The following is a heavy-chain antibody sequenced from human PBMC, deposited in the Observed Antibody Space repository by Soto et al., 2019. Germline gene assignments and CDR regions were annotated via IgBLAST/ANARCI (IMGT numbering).Heavy chain of an antibody. CDR1: GFTFSSYA. D-gene: IGHD4-17*01. V-gene: IGHV3-30*04. CDR3: ARGTTTVTTKYHFDY. CDR2: ISYDGSNK. Sequence: QVQLVESGGGVVQPGRSLRLSCAASGFTFSSYAMHWFGQAPGEGLEGVAFISYDGSNKDYADSVKGRLTISRDNSKNTVFVEMNSLRVEDTAMYYCARGTTTVTTKYHFDYWGQGTLVTVSS. J-gene: IGHJ4*02.